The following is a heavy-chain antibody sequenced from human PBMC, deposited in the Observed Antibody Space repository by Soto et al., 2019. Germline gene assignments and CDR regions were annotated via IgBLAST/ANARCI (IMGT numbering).Heavy chain of an antibody. CDR3: ARWGIEMAYFDY. V-gene: IGHV1-69*01. Sequence: QVQLVQSGAEVKKPGSSVKVSCKASGGSFSSDSISWVRQAPGQGLAWMGGIIPILGTTDYARNFQGRLTITADESTTTAYMELSSLRSEDTAIYYCARWGIEMAYFDYWGQGTLVTVSS. J-gene: IGHJ4*02. D-gene: IGHD7-27*01. CDR2: IIPILGTT. CDR1: GGSFSSDS.